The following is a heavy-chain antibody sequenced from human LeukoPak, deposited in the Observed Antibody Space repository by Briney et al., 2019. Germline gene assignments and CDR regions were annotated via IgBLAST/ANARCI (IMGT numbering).Heavy chain of an antibody. Sequence: PGGSLRLSCAASGFTFSNYAMSWVRQAPGKGLEWVSVISGSGGSTFYADSVKGRFTISRDNSKNTLYLQMNGLRAEDTAVHYCAKGLSGSSGWYYFDYWGQGTLVTVSS. J-gene: IGHJ4*02. V-gene: IGHV3-23*01. CDR1: GFTFSNYA. CDR2: ISGSGGST. D-gene: IGHD6-19*01. CDR3: AKGLSGSSGWYYFDY.